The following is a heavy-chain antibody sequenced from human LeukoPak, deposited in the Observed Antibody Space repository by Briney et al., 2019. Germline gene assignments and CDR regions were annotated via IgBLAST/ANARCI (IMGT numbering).Heavy chain of an antibody. D-gene: IGHD1-26*01. CDR2: ISGSGGST. CDR3: ARYLNSGPEDF. Sequence: GGSLRLSCAASGFTFSSYAMSWVRQAPGKGLEWVSAISGSGGSTYYADSVKGRFTISRDNSKNTLYLQMNSLRVDDTAIYYCARYLNSGPEDFWGQGTLVTVSS. J-gene: IGHJ4*02. V-gene: IGHV3-23*01. CDR1: GFTFSSYA.